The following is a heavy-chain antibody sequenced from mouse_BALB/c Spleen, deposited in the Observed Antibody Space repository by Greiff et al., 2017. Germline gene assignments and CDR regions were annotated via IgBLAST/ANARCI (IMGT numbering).Heavy chain of an antibody. D-gene: IGHD2-10*01. CDR2: IWTGGGT. CDR1: GFSLTSYD. V-gene: IGHV2-9-2*01. J-gene: IGHJ3*01. Sequence: VKLQESGPGLVAPSQSLSITCTVSGFSLTSYDISWIRQPPGKGLEWLGVIWTGGGTNYNSAFMSRLSISKDNSKSQVFLKMNSLQTDDTAIYYCVRPTMVTTFAYWGQGTLVTVSA. CDR3: VRPTMVTTFAY.